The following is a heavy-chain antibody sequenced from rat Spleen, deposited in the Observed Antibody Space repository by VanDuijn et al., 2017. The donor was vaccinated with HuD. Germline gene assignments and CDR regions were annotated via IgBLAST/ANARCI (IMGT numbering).Heavy chain of an antibody. CDR2: IMYDGSNT. CDR1: GFTFSDYY. Sequence: EVQLVESGGGLVQPGRSLKLSCAASGFTFSDYYMAWVRQAPTKGLEWVATIMYDGSNTYYRDSVKGRFTISRDHAKTTLQLQMDSLRSEDTATDYCAREGYGGYSPWFAYWGQGTLVTVSS. V-gene: IGHV5-7*01. D-gene: IGHD1-11*01. CDR3: AREGYGGYSPWFAY. J-gene: IGHJ3*01.